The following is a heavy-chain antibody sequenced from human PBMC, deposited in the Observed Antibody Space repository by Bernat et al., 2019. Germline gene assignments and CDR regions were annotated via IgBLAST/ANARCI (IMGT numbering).Heavy chain of an antibody. CDR1: GGSLSGYY. Sequence: QVQLQQWGAGLLKPSETLSLTCAVYGGSLSGYYWSWIRQSPGKGLEWIGEITHSGSTNYNPSLKSRVTISVDTSKNQFSLKLRSVTAADTAVYYCARFYGLGSSTWGQGTLVTVSS. J-gene: IGHJ5*02. CDR2: ITHSGST. V-gene: IGHV4-34*01. CDR3: ARFYGLGSST. D-gene: IGHD3-10*01.